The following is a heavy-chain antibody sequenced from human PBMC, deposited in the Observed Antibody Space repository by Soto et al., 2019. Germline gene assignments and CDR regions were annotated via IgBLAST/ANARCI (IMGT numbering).Heavy chain of an antibody. D-gene: IGHD2-2*01. Sequence: QVHLVESGGGLVKPGGSLRLSCAASGFTFSDHYMSWIRQAPGKRLEWISYISSSGSPLYYADSVRGRFTISRDNTKNSLHLQMDSLRVDDTAVYYCARDPDTSSKVDHWGQGTLVTVSS. V-gene: IGHV3-11*01. CDR1: GFTFSDHY. CDR3: ARDPDTSSKVDH. CDR2: ISSSGSPL. J-gene: IGHJ4*02.